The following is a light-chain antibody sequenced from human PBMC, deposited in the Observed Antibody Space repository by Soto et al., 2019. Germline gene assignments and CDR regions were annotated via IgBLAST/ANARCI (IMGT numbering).Light chain of an antibody. J-gene: IGLJ2*01. V-gene: IGLV2-14*01. CDR1: SSDVGGYNY. Sequence: QSALTQPASVSGSPGQSITISCTGTSSDVGGYNYVSWYQQHPGKAPKLIIYEVSTRPSGVSNRVSGSKSGNTASLTISGLQAEDEADYYCCSYTGSSTLVVFGGGTKRTVL. CDR3: CSYTGSSTLVV. CDR2: EVS.